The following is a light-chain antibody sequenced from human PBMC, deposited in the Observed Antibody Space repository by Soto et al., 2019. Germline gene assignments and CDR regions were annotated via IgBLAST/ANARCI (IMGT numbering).Light chain of an antibody. V-gene: IGLV2-14*01. CDR2: EVS. CDR1: SSDVGGYNS. J-gene: IGLJ1*01. CDR3: SSYTSSSTLV. Sequence: QSVLTQPASVSGSPGQSIPISCTGTSSDVGGYNSVSWYQQHPGKAPKLMIYEVSNRPSGVSNRFSGSKSGNTASLTISGLQAEDEADYYCSSYTSSSTLVFGTGTRSPS.